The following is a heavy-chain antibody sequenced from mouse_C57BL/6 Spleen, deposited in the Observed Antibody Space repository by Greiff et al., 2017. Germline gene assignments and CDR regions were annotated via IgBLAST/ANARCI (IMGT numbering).Heavy chain of an antibody. D-gene: IGHD2-5*01. CDR1: GYAFSSSW. CDR3: ASPSYYSNPYYFDY. CDR2: IYPGDGDT. V-gene: IGHV1-82*01. Sequence: VQLQQSGPELVKPGASVKISCKASGYAFSSSWMNWVKQRPGKGLEWIGRIYPGDGDTNYNGKFKGKATLTADKSSSTAYMQLSSLTSEDSAVYFCASPSYYSNPYYFDYWGQGTTLTVSS. J-gene: IGHJ2*01.